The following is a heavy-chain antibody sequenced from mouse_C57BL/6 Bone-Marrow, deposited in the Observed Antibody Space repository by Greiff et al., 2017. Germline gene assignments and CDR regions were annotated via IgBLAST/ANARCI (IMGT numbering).Heavy chain of an antibody. Sequence: EVKLVESGGDLVKPGGSLKLSCAASGFTFSSYGMSWVRQTPDKRLEWVATISSGGSYTYYPDSVKGRFTISRDNAKNTLYLQMSSLKSEDKAMYYCARRGYSYAMDYWGQGTSVTVSS. J-gene: IGHJ4*01. D-gene: IGHD2-3*01. CDR1: GFTFSSYG. CDR2: ISSGGSYT. CDR3: ARRGYSYAMDY. V-gene: IGHV5-6*02.